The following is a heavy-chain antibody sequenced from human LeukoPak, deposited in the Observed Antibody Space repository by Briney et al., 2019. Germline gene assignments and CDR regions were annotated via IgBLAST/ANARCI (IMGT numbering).Heavy chain of an antibody. CDR1: GFTFSSYG. CDR3: AKDRGVWGSYRYFDY. V-gene: IGHV3-30*02. Sequence: GGSLRLSCAASGFTFSSYGMHWVRQAPGKGLEWVAFIRYDGSNKYYADSVKGRFTISRDNSKNTLYLQMNSLGAEDTAVYYCAKDRGVWGSYRYFDYWGQGTLVTVSS. CDR2: IRYDGSNK. J-gene: IGHJ4*02. D-gene: IGHD3-16*02.